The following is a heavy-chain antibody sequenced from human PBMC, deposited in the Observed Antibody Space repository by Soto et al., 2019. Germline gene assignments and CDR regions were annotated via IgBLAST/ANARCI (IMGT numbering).Heavy chain of an antibody. CDR3: ARLPVGCSSTSCSLVYYGMDA. J-gene: IGHJ6*02. D-gene: IGHD2-2*01. Sequence: GESLKISCKGSGYSFTSYWIGWVRQMPGKGLEWMGIIYPGDSDTRYSPSFQGQVTISADKSISTAYLQWSSLKASDTAMYYCARLPVGCSSTSCSLVYYGMDAWGQGTTVTVSS. CDR2: IYPGDSDT. CDR1: GYSFTSYW. V-gene: IGHV5-51*01.